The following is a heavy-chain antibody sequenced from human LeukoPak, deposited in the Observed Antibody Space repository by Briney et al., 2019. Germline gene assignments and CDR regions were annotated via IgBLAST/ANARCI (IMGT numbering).Heavy chain of an antibody. CDR3: ARRGYDSSGYRDAFDI. J-gene: IGHJ3*02. CDR1: GYSFTSYW. CDR2: IYPGDYDT. V-gene: IGHV5-51*01. Sequence: GESLKISCKGSGYSFTSYWIGWVRQMPGKGLEWMGIIYPGDYDTRYSPSFQGQVTISADKSISTAYLQWSSLKASDTAMYYCARRGYDSSGYRDAFDIWGQGTMVTVSS. D-gene: IGHD3-22*01.